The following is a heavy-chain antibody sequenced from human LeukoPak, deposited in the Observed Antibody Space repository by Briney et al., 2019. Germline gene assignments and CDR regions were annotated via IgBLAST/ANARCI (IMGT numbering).Heavy chain of an antibody. Sequence: SETLSLTCAVYGGSFSGYYWSWIRQPPGKGLEWIGEINHSGSTNYNPSLKSRVTISVDTSKNRFSLKLSSVTAADTAVYYCARHVNQQLDHSNYFDYWGQGTLVTVSS. D-gene: IGHD6-13*01. CDR3: ARHVNQQLDHSNYFDY. V-gene: IGHV4-34*01. J-gene: IGHJ4*02. CDR2: INHSGST. CDR1: GGSFSGYY.